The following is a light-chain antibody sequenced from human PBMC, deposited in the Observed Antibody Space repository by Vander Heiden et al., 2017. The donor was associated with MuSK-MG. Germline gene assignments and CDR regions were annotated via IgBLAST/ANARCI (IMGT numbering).Light chain of an antibody. V-gene: IGLV2-14*03. J-gene: IGLJ1*01. Sequence: QSALTRPASVSGSPGQSITISCTGTSSDVGGYNYVSWYQQHPGKAPKLMIYDVSNRPSGVSNRFSGSKSGNTASLTISGLQAEDEADYYCSSYRSSSTLYVFGTGTKVTVL. CDR2: DVS. CDR3: SSYRSSSTLYV. CDR1: SSDVGGYNY.